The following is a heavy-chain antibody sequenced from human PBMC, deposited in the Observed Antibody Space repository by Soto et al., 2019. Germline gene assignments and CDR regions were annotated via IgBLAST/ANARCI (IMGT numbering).Heavy chain of an antibody. CDR1: GDSISNLDYF. Sequence: QVQLLESGPGLVKPSQTLSLTCSVSGDSISNLDYFWAWIRQPPGQALEYIGYIYKSATTYYNPSFESRVAISVDTSKSQFSLNVSSVTAADTAVYFCARGRYCLTGRCFPNSFDSWGQGALVTVSS. D-gene: IGHD7-27*01. J-gene: IGHJ5*01. V-gene: IGHV4-30-4*01. CDR2: IYKSATT. CDR3: ARGRYCLTGRCFPNSFDS.